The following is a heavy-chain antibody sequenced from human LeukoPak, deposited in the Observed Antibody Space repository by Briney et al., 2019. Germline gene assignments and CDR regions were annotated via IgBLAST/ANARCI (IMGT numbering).Heavy chain of an antibody. V-gene: IGHV3-23*01. CDR2: ISGRGEST. Sequence: GGSLRLSCAASGFTFSSYTMSWVRQAPGEGLEWLSAISGRGESTFYAPSVKGRFAISRDNSKNTLYLQMNSLRAEDTAVYYCAKDNYGDYGGLFDYWGQGTLVTVSS. CDR3: AKDNYGDYGGLFDY. J-gene: IGHJ4*02. D-gene: IGHD4-17*01. CDR1: GFTFSSYT.